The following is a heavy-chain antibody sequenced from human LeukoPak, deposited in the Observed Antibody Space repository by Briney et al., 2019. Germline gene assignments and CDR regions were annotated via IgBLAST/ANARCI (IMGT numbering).Heavy chain of an antibody. CDR3: VEDATISGVVQMPNYFDY. V-gene: IGHV3-64D*06. CDR2: ISSNGGST. J-gene: IGHJ4*02. D-gene: IGHD3-3*01. CDR1: GFTFSSYA. Sequence: PGGSLRLSCSASGFTFSSYAMHWVRQAPGKGLEYVSAISSNGGSTYYADSVKGRFTISRDNSKNTLYLQMSSLRAEDTAVYYCVEDATISGVVQMPNYFDYWGQGTLVTVSS.